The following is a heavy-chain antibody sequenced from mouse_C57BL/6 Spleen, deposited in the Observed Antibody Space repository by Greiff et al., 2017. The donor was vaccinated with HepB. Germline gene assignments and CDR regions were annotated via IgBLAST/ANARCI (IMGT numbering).Heavy chain of an antibody. D-gene: IGHD2-2*01. CDR2: ISDGGSYT. Sequence: EVKLVESGGGLVKPGGSLKLSCAASGFTFSSYAMSWVRQTPEKRLEWVATISDGGSYTYYPDNVKGRFTISRDNAKNNLYLQMSHLKSEDTAMYYCASPSTMVTTGFDYWGQGTTLTVSS. CDR1: GFTFSSYA. V-gene: IGHV5-4*03. J-gene: IGHJ2*01. CDR3: ASPSTMVTTGFDY.